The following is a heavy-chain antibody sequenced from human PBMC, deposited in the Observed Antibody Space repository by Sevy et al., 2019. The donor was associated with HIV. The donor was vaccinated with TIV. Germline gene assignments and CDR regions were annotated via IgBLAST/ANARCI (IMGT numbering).Heavy chain of an antibody. Sequence: GGSLRLSCAASGFTFSSYGMHWVRQAPGKGLEWVSSISGLSNYIYYADSMKGRFTISRDNAKNTLNLQMNSLRGDDTAVYFCARGPPDGSYDYFDSWGQGILVTVSS. V-gene: IGHV3-21*06. J-gene: IGHJ4*02. CDR1: GFTFSSYG. CDR2: ISGLSNYI. CDR3: ARGPPDGSYDYFDS. D-gene: IGHD3-10*01.